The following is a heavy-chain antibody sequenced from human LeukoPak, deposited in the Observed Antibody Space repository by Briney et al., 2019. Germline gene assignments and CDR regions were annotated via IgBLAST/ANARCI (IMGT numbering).Heavy chain of an antibody. CDR2: ISAYNGNT. CDR3: ARDLQVVVPAVRSLGYYYGMDV. D-gene: IGHD2-2*01. V-gene: IGHV1-18*01. J-gene: IGHJ6*02. CDR1: GYTFTSYG. Sequence: GASVKVSCKASGYTFTSYGISWVRQAPGQGLEWMGWISAYNGNTNYAQKLQGRVTMTTDTSTSTAYMELRSLRSDDTAVYYCARDLQVVVPAVRSLGYYYGMDVWGQGTTVTVSS.